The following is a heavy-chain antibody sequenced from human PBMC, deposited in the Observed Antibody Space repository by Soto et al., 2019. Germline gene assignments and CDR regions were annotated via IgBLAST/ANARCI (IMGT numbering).Heavy chain of an antibody. CDR2: IYYSGST. Sequence: QVQLQESGPGLVKPSQTLSLTCTVSGGSISSGDYYWSWIRQPPGKGLEWIGYIYYSGSTYYNPSLKXXXXXSVDTSKNQFXXXXXXVTAADTXXXXXXXEADLRGYSXXXXXDYWGQG. J-gene: IGHJ4*02. V-gene: IGHV4-30-4*01. CDR1: GGSISSGDYY. CDR3: XXEADLRGYSXXXXXDY. D-gene: IGHD5-18*01.